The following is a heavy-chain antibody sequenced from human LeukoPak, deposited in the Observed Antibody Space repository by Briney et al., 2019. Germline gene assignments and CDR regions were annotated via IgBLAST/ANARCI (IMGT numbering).Heavy chain of an antibody. D-gene: IGHD3-22*01. CDR2: INPNSGGT. CDR3: ARESYDSSGYPLDY. J-gene: IGHJ4*02. V-gene: IGHV1-2*02. CDR1: GYTFTGYY. Sequence: ASVKVSCKTSGYTFTGYYMHWVRQAPGQGLEWMGWINPNSGGTNYAQKFQGRVTMTRDTSISTAYMELSRLRSDDTAVYYCARESYDSSGYPLDYWGQGTLVTVSS.